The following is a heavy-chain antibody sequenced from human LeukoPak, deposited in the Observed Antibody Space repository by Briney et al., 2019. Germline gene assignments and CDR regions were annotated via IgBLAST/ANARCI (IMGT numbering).Heavy chain of an antibody. D-gene: IGHD3-10*01. J-gene: IGHJ4*02. Sequence: GGSLRLSCSASGFTFSAYAMYWVRQAPGKGLEYVSGISSNGGSSFYADSVKGRFTISRDNSKNTLYLQMNSLRAEDTAVYYCAKDRRGYYFDYWGQGTLVTVSS. V-gene: IGHV3-64*04. CDR3: AKDRRGYYFDY. CDR2: ISSNGGSS. CDR1: GFTFSAYA.